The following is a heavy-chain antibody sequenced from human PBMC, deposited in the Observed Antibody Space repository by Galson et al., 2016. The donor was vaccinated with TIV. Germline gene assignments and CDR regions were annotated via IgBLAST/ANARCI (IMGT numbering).Heavy chain of an antibody. D-gene: IGHD3-16*01. CDR1: GYSFINHD. Sequence: SVKVSCKASGYSFINHDINWVRQATGQGLEWMGWMNPYSGNTGYAQKFQGRVTMTRNTAISTAYMELNSLTSADTAVYYCARAVGGNWFDPWGQGTLVTVSS. CDR2: MNPYSGNT. V-gene: IGHV1-8*02. CDR3: ARAVGGNWFDP. J-gene: IGHJ5*02.